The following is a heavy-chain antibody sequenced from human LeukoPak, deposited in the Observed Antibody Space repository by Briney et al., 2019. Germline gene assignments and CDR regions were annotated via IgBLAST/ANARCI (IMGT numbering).Heavy chain of an antibody. D-gene: IGHD3-22*01. CDR1: GGSISSISYY. Sequence: SETLSLTCTVSGGSISSISYYWGWIRQPPGKGLEGIGSIYYTGSTYYNPSLKSRVTISVDTSKNQFSLKLSSVTAADTAVYYCARAQYYYDSSGRVFDYWGQGTLVTVSS. CDR3: ARAQYYYDSSGRVFDY. V-gene: IGHV4-39*07. CDR2: IYYTGST. J-gene: IGHJ4*02.